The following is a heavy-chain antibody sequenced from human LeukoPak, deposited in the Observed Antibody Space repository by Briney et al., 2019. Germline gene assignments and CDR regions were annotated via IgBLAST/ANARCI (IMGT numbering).Heavy chain of an antibody. J-gene: IGHJ4*02. Sequence: GGSLRLSCAASGFTFSSYAMSWVRQAPGKGLEWVSAISGSGGSTYYADPVKGQFTISRDNSKNTLYLQMNSLRAEDTAVYYCARSPIYYYDSSGYYSFFDYWGQGTLVTVSS. CDR2: ISGSGGST. CDR1: GFTFSSYA. D-gene: IGHD3-22*01. V-gene: IGHV3-23*01. CDR3: ARSPIYYYDSSGYYSFFDY.